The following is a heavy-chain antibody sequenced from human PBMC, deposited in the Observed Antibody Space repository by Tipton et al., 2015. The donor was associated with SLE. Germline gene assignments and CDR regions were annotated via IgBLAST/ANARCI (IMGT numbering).Heavy chain of an antibody. J-gene: IGHJ3*01. CDR3: ASIFRIMADAFNV. CDR1: GFDFSGYN. V-gene: IGHV3-21*01. D-gene: IGHD1-14*01. Sequence: SLRLSCAASGFDFSGYNMNWVRQAPGKGLEWVSTIRSDSSYIYYADSVEGRFTVSRDNAKNSLYLQINSLRAEDTAVYYCASIFRIMADAFNVWGQGTMVTVSS. CDR2: IRSDSSYI.